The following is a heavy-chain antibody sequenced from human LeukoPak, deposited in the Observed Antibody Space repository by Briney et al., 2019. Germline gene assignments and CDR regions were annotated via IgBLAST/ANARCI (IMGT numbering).Heavy chain of an antibody. CDR1: GFTFSTYS. V-gene: IGHV3-21*01. CDR3: ARVLRYFDWVSHGADY. D-gene: IGHD3-9*01. J-gene: IGHJ4*02. Sequence: KSGGSLRLSCAASGFTFSTYSMSWVRQAPGKGLEWVSSISSSSTYIFYADSVKGRFTISRDNAKNSLYLRMNSLRAEDTAVYYCARVLRYFDWVSHGADYWGQGNLVTVSS. CDR2: ISSSSTYI.